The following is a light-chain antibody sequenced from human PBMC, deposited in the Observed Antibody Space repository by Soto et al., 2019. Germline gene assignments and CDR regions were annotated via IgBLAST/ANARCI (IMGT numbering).Light chain of an antibody. CDR2: GAS. CDR1: QSVSNNY. Sequence: EIMLTQSPGSLSFSRGERSTLSWSTSQSVSNNYLAWYQQKPGQAPRLLIYGASSRATGIPDRFSGSGSGTDFTLSISSLEPEDSAVYYCQQRSNWPITFGQGTRLEIK. J-gene: IGKJ5*01. CDR3: QQRSNWPIT. V-gene: IGKV3D-20*02.